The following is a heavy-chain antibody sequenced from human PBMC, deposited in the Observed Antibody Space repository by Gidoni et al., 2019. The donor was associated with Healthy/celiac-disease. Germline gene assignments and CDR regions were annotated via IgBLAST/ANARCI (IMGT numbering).Heavy chain of an antibody. J-gene: IGHJ2*01. CDR1: GGSFSGYY. CDR3: ARGQELGIVDWYFDL. Sequence: QVQLQQWGAGLLKPSETLSLTCAVYGGSFSGYYWSWIRQPPGKGLEWIGEINHSGSTNYNPSLKSRVTISVDTSKNQFSLKLSSVTAADTAVYYCARGQELGIVDWYFDLWGRGTLVTVSS. D-gene: IGHD7-27*01. CDR2: INHSGST. V-gene: IGHV4-34*01.